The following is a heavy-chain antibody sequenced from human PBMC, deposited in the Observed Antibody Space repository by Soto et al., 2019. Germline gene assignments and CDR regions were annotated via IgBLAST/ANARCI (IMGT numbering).Heavy chain of an antibody. Sequence: QVQLQESGPGLVKPSQTLSLTCTVSGGSISSGGYYWSWIRQHPGKGLELIVYIYNSWSTYYNPYLKSRVTISADTSKNQFSLKLSSVTAADSAVYYCARDPAPWGHGTLVTVSS. J-gene: IGHJ5*02. CDR1: GGSISSGGYY. CDR2: IYNSWST. CDR3: ARDPAP. V-gene: IGHV4-31*03.